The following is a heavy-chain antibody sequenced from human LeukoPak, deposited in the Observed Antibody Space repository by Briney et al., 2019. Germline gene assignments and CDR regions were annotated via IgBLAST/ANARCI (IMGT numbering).Heavy chain of an antibody. J-gene: IGHJ3*02. D-gene: IGHD2-21*01. V-gene: IGHV3-13*01. CDR3: ARDGLLAYCGGDCSGTFDI. CDR1: GFTFKSYD. Sequence: PGGSLRLSCAASGFTFKSYDMHWVRQAAGEGLEWVSAIGTAGDTYYPGSVKGRFTISRENAKNSLYLQMNSLRAEDTAVYYCARDGLLAYCGGDCSGTFDIWGQGTMVAVSS. CDR2: IGTAGDT.